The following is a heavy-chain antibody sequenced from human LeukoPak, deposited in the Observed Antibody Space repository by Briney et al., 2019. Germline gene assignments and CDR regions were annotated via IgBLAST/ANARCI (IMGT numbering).Heavy chain of an antibody. CDR1: GGSISSYY. Sequence: SETLSRTCTVSGGSISSYYWSWIRQPPGKGLEWIGYIYYSGSTNYNPSLKSRVTISVDTSKNQFSLKLSSVTAADTAVYYCARYTPGIAGAEAYYMDVWGKGTTVTVSS. J-gene: IGHJ6*03. D-gene: IGHD6-13*01. V-gene: IGHV4-59*08. CDR3: ARYTPGIAGAEAYYMDV. CDR2: IYYSGST.